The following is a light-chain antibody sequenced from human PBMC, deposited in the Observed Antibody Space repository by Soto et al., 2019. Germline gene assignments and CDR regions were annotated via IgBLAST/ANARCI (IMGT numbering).Light chain of an antibody. CDR2: KAS. CDR3: QQYNSYPWT. CDR1: QSISSW. J-gene: IGKJ1*01. V-gene: IGKV1-5*03. Sequence: DIQMPQSPSTLSASVGDRVTITCRASQSISSWLAWYQQKPGKAPKLLIYKASSLESGVPSRFSGSGSGTEFTLTISSLQPDDFATYYGQQYNSYPWTCGQGTKVEIK.